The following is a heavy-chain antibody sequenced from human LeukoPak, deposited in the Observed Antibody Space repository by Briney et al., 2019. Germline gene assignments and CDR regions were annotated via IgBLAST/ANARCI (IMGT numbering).Heavy chain of an antibody. J-gene: IGHJ6*04. V-gene: IGHV3-48*03. Sequence: PGGSLRLSCVASGFMFSNYAMHWVRQAPGKGLEWVSYISSSGSTIYYADSVKGRFTISRDNAKNSLYLQMNSLRAEDTAVYYCAELGITMIGGVWGKGTTVTISS. D-gene: IGHD3-10*02. CDR1: GFMFSNYA. CDR2: ISSSGSTI. CDR3: AELGITMIGGV.